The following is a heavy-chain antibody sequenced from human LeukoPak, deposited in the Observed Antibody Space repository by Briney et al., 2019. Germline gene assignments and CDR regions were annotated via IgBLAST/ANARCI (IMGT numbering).Heavy chain of an antibody. CDR1: GGSFSGYY. V-gene: IGHV4-34*01. CDR2: IYHSGST. J-gene: IGHJ5*02. Sequence: PSEALSLTCAVYGGSFSGYYWSWIRQPPGKGLEWIGEIYHSGSTNYNPSLKSRVTISVDKSKNQFSLKLSSVTAADTAVYYCARDFPYRPFDPWGQGTLVTVSS. D-gene: IGHD1-26*01. CDR3: ARDFPYRPFDP.